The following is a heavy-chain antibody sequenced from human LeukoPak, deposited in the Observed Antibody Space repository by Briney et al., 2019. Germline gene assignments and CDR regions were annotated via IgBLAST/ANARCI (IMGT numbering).Heavy chain of an antibody. CDR2: ISYDGSNK. CDR1: GFTFSSYA. CDR3: ARRLSSWYNFGDY. D-gene: IGHD6-13*01. J-gene: IGHJ4*02. Sequence: PGGSLRLSCAASGFTFSSYAMHWVRQAPGEGLEWVAVISYDGSNKFYADSVKGRFTISRDNSKNTLYLQMNSLRTEDTAVYYCARRLSSWYNFGDYWGQGTLVTVSS. V-gene: IGHV3-30-3*01.